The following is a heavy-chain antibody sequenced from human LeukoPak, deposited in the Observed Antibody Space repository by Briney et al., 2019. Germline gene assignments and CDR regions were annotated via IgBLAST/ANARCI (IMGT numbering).Heavy chain of an antibody. CDR2: ISGSGGST. D-gene: IGHD3-9*01. CDR1: GFTFSSYA. J-gene: IGHJ4*02. V-gene: IGHV3-23*01. CDR3: AKDRGYDILTGYYRYFDY. Sequence: PGGSLRLSCAASGFTFSSYAMSWVRQAPGKGLEWVSAISGSGGSTYYADSVKGRFTISRDNSQNTLYLQMNSLRAEDTAVYYCAKDRGYDILTGYYRYFDYWGQGTLVTVSS.